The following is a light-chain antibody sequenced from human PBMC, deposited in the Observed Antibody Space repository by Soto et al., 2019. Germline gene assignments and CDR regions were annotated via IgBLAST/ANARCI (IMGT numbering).Light chain of an antibody. CDR1: SADVGGYNY. CDR3: RSYAGYNNWM. V-gene: IGLV2-8*01. Sequence: QSALTQTPYASGSPGQSVTMSCTGTSADVGGYNYVSWYQQHPGKAPKLIIYEVNKRPSGVPDRFSGSKSGNTASLTVSGLQAEDEADYYCRSYAGYNNWMFGGGTKLTVL. CDR2: EVN. J-gene: IGLJ3*02.